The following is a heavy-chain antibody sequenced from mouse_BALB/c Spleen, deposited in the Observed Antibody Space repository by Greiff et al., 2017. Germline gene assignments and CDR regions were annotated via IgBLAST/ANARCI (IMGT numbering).Heavy chain of an antibody. CDR2: IWAGGST. J-gene: IGHJ3*01. V-gene: IGHV2-9*02. CDR3: ASYDYDGAY. CDR1: GFSLTSYG. Sequence: AKVVESGPGLVAPSQSLSITCTVSGFSLTSYGVHWVRQPPGKGLEWLGVIWAGGSTNYNSALMSRLSISKDNSKSQVFLKMNSLQTDDTAMYYCASYDYDGAYWGQGTLVTVSA. D-gene: IGHD2-4*01.